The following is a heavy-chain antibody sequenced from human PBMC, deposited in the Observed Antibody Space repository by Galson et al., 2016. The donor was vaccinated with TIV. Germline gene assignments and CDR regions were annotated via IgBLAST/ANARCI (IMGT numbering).Heavy chain of an antibody. CDR3: TTVRLRGTGGMDV. D-gene: IGHD2-8*02. CDR2: VDPEDGKT. V-gene: IGHV1-69-2*01. CDR1: GYNFTDYY. J-gene: IGHJ6*02. Sequence: VKVSCKVSGYNFTDYYLHWMQQAPGKGFEWMGHVDPEDGKTKYAAKFQGRVTMTADTSTDTAYMELSSLRSEDTAIYYCTTVRLRGTGGMDVWGQGTPVTVSS.